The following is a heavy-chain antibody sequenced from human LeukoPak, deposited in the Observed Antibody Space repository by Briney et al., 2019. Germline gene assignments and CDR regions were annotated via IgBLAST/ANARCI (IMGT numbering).Heavy chain of an antibody. CDR2: VSDTET. CDR3: AEQAAAGTFDP. V-gene: IGHV4-30-4*07. J-gene: IGHJ5*02. Sequence: ASETLSLTCKVSGDSISSAGYSWTWIRQPPGKGLEWIGFVSDTETYCTPSLKSRVAMSVDTSKNQFALKLRSVTAADTAVYYCAEQAAAGTFDPWGQGILVTVSS. CDR1: GDSISSAGYS. D-gene: IGHD6-13*01.